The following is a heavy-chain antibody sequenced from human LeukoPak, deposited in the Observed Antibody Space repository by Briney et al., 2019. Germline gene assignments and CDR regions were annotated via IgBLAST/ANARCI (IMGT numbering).Heavy chain of an antibody. J-gene: IGHJ3*02. CDR3: ARGYSRAAFDI. CDR2: ISSTGGTI. Sequence: GGSXRXXCAASGFTFRNYLMNWVRQAPGKGXEGVSFISSTGGTIYYADSVKGRFTVSRDNGENSLFLQMNSLRVEDTALYYCARGYSRAAFDIWGQGTVVAVSS. CDR1: GFTFRNYL. D-gene: IGHD2-15*01. V-gene: IGHV3-48*01.